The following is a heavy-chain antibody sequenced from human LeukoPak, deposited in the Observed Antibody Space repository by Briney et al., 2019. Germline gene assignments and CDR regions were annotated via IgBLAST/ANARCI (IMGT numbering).Heavy chain of an antibody. CDR1: DDSISSSSYY. CDR3: ARRGLNGYGDYIDY. V-gene: IGHV4-39*01. D-gene: IGHD4-17*01. Sequence: LAIPVSDDSISSSSYYCGRIRLPPGKGQERIGSIYYSGSTYYNPSLKSRVTISVDTSKNQFSLKLSSVTAADTAVYYCARRGLNGYGDYIDYWGQGTLVTVSS. J-gene: IGHJ4*02. CDR2: IYYSGST.